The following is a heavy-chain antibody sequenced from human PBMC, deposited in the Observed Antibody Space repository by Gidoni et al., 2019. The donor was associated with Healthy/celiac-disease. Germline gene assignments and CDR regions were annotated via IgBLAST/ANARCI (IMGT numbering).Heavy chain of an antibody. CDR1: GGSFSGYF. Sequence: QVQLRQWVAGLLKPSDTLSLTCAVYGGSFSGYFWSWIRQPPWKGLEWIGEINHSGSTKYNQSLKSRVTISVDTSKKQFSLKLGCVTAADTDVYYCARVFGVTMVRGVYPFDYWGQGTLVNVSS. V-gene: IGHV4-34*01. D-gene: IGHD3-10*01. CDR2: INHSGST. J-gene: IGHJ4*02. CDR3: ARVFGVTMVRGVYPFDY.